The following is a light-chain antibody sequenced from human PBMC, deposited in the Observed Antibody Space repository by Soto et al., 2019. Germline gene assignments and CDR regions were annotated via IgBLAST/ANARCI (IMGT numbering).Light chain of an antibody. CDR2: YDD. CDR3: AAWDDSLNGLV. Sequence: QSVLTQPPSVSEAPRQRVTISCSGSSSNIGNNAVNWYQQLPGKAPKLLIYYDDLLPSGVSDRFSGSKSGTSASLAISGLXXXXXXXYYCAAWDDSLNGLVFGGGTKLTV. CDR1: SSNIGNNA. J-gene: IGLJ3*02. V-gene: IGLV1-36*01.